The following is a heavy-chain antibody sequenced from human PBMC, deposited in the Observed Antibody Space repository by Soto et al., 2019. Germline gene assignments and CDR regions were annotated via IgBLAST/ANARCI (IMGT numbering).Heavy chain of an antibody. J-gene: IGHJ6*02. CDR3: AKGGFWVHCGMDV. Sequence: EVQLLESGGALAQPGGSLRLSCAASGSTFSAFCMNWVRQAPGKGLEWVSAISRSGDITYYADSVKGRFTISRDNSKNTLYLEMTSLTGDDTAVYYCAKGGFWVHCGMDVWGQGTMVIVSS. CDR2: ISRSGDIT. V-gene: IGHV3-23*01. D-gene: IGHD2-15*01. CDR1: GSTFSAFC.